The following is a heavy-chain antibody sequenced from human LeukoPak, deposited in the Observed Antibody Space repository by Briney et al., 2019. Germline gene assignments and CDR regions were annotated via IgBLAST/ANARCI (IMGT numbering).Heavy chain of an antibody. J-gene: IGHJ5*02. Sequence: QPGGSLRLSCAASGFTFSSYSMNWVRQAPGKGLEWVSYISSASGSIYYADSVKGRFTISRDNAKNSLYLQMNSLRAEDTAVYYCARDASPMGIAAILVDPWGQGTLVTVSS. CDR1: GFTFSSYS. V-gene: IGHV3-48*04. CDR3: ARDASPMGIAAILVDP. CDR2: ISSASGSI. D-gene: IGHD6-13*01.